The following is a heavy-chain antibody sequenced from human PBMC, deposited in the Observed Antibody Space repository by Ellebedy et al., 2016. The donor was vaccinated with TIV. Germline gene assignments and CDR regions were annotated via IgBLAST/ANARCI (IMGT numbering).Heavy chain of an antibody. V-gene: IGHV2-5*02. CDR3: ARVDFRTGFDY. CDR1: GFSLSTSGMC. CDR2: IYWDDDK. D-gene: IGHD3/OR15-3a*01. J-gene: IGHJ4*02. Sequence: SGPTLVKPTQTLTLTYTFSGFSLSTSGMCVSWIRQPPGKALEWLALIYWDDDKRYSPSLKSRLTITKDTSKNQVVLTMTNMDPVDTATYYCARVDFRTGFDYWGQGTLVTVSS.